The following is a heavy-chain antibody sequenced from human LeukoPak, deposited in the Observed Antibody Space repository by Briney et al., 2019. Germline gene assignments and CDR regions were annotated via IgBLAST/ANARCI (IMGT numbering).Heavy chain of an antibody. J-gene: IGHJ4*02. V-gene: IGHV6-1*01. D-gene: IGHD3-10*01. CDR2: TYYRSKWYT. CDR3: ARETTIIRGVINPIDY. Sequence: SQTLSLTCAISGDSVSGNSVVWDWIRLSPPRGLERLGRTYYRSKWYTEYAVSVKSRITINPDTSKNQLSLQLNSVTSEDTAVYYCARETTIIRGVINPIDYWGQGTLVTVSS. CDR1: GDSVSGNSVV.